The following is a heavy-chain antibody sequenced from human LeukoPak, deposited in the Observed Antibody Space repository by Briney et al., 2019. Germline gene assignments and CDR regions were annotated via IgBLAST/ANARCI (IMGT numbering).Heavy chain of an antibody. CDR3: ARVTSRYCSGGSCPPPDY. CDR2: IWYDGSNK. D-gene: IGHD2-15*01. V-gene: IGHV3-33*01. J-gene: IGHJ4*02. Sequence: QPGRSLRLSCAASGFTFSSYGMHWVRQAPGKGLEWVAVIWYDGSNKYYADSVKGRFTISRDNSKNTLYLQMNSLRAEDTAVYYCARVTSRYCSGGSCPPPDYWGQGTLVTVSS. CDR1: GFTFSSYG.